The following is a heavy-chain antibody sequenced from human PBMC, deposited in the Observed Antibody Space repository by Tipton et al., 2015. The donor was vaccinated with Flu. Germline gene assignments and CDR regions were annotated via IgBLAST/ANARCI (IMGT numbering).Heavy chain of an antibody. Sequence: TLSLTCSVSGDSITSDHYYWSWIRQPVGKGLEWIGRIHTRENPTYNPSLKSRVTISVDASKNQFTLRLSSVTAADTALYYCARRDYSNYVSEPKNWFDPWGQGILVTVSS. CDR1: GDSITSDHYY. CDR2: IHTRENP. V-gene: IGHV4-61*02. CDR3: ARRDYSNYVSEPKNWFDP. J-gene: IGHJ5*02. D-gene: IGHD4-11*01.